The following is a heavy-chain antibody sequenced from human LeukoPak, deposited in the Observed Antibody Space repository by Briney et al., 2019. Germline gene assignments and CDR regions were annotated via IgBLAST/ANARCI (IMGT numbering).Heavy chain of an antibody. Sequence: SETLSLTCTVSGGSISNYYWSWIRQPPGKGLEWIGYIQYSGSTNYSPSLKSRVTISVDTSKNQFSLKLTSVTAADTAVYYCARQYDYWGQGTLVTVSS. CDR3: ARQYDY. J-gene: IGHJ4*02. CDR2: IQYSGST. CDR1: GGSISNYY. V-gene: IGHV4-59*08.